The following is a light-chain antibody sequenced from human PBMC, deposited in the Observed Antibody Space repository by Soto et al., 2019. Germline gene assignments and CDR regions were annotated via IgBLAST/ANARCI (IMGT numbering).Light chain of an antibody. CDR3: QHYNSWPPWT. V-gene: IGKV3-15*01. J-gene: IGKJ1*01. CDR1: QSVSSN. Sequence: EIVMTQSPATLSVSPGERATLSCRASQSVSSNLAWYQQKPGQAPRLLIYGASTRATGIPARFSGSGSGTQFPLSISSLQSEDFAVYYCQHYNSWPPWTFGQGTKVDIK. CDR2: GAS.